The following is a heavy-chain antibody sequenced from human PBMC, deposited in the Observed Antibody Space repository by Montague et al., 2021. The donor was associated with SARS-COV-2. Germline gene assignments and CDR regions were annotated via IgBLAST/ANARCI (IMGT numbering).Heavy chain of an antibody. CDR3: ARAQVTIFGVPIMLPAAGAVDV. V-gene: IGHV4-34*01. D-gene: IGHD3-3*01. CDR2: INHSGSS. Sequence: SETLSLTCAVYGGSFTGYYWTWIRQPPGKGLEWIGEINHSGSSNYNPSLESRVTMSVDTSKNQFSLRLNSVSAADTAVYYCARAQVTIFGVPIMLPAAGAVDVWGQGTTVTVSS. CDR1: GGSFTGYY. J-gene: IGHJ3*01.